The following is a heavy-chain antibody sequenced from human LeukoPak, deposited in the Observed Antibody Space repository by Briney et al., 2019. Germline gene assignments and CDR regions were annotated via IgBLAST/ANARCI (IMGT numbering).Heavy chain of an antibody. Sequence: PGGSLRLSCAASGFTFSSYSMNWVRQAPGKGLEWVSSISSSSSYIYYADSVKGRFTISRDNAKKSLFLQMNSLRAEDTAVYYCAKDASFEYFDSSGYYYYYFDYWGQGTLVTVSS. CDR1: GFTFSSYS. V-gene: IGHV3-21*01. CDR3: AKDASFEYFDSSGYYYYYFDY. CDR2: ISSSSSYI. J-gene: IGHJ4*02. D-gene: IGHD3-22*01.